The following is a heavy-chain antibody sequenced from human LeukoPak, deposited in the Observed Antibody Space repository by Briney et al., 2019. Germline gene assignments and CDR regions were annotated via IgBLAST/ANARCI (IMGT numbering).Heavy chain of an antibody. CDR1: GYTFTSYG. Sequence: ASVKVSCKASGYTFTSYGISWVRQAPGQGLEWMGWISAYNGNTNYAQKLQGRVTMTIDTSTSTAYMELRSLRSDDTAVYYCARDRGYYYDSSGYYTLGYWGQGTLVTVSS. D-gene: IGHD3-22*01. CDR2: ISAYNGNT. CDR3: ARDRGYYYDSSGYYTLGY. V-gene: IGHV1-18*01. J-gene: IGHJ4*02.